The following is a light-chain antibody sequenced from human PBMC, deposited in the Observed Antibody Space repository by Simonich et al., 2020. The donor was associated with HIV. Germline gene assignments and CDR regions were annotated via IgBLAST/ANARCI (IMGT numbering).Light chain of an antibody. CDR2: GAS. CDR1: QSVSSN. Sequence: EIVMTQSPATLSVSPGERATLSCRASQSVSSNLAWYQQKPGQAPRLLIYGASTRATVIPARFSGSGSGTELTLTISSLQSEDFAVYYCQQYNNWPRTFGQGTKVEIK. V-gene: IGKV3-15*01. J-gene: IGKJ1*01. CDR3: QQYNNWPRT.